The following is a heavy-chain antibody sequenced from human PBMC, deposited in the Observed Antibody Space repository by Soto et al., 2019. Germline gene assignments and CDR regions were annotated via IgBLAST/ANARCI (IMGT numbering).Heavy chain of an antibody. J-gene: IGHJ4*02. D-gene: IGHD1-1*01. CDR1: GFTVSNNY. Sequence: QAGGSLRLSCAASGFTVSNNYMSWVRQTPEKGLEWVTGFSGGSGAIFYADSVRGRFTISRDSSTAYLQMNNLRPEDTAVYFCARWNGFGDSWGQGSLVTVSS. CDR3: ARWNGFGDS. CDR2: SGGSGAI. V-gene: IGHV3-53*01.